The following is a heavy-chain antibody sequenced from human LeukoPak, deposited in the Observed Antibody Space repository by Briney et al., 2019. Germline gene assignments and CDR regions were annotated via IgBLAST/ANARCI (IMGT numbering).Heavy chain of an antibody. Sequence: GASVKVSCKASGYTFTSYGISWVRQAPGQGLEWMGWISAYNGNTNYAQKLQGRVTMTTDTSTSTAYMELRSLRSDDTAVYYCARDLEKAVLNYYYGMDVWGQGTTVTVSS. CDR2: ISAYNGNT. J-gene: IGHJ6*02. CDR1: GYTFTSYG. V-gene: IGHV1-18*01. D-gene: IGHD4/OR15-4a*01. CDR3: ARDLEKAVLNYYYGMDV.